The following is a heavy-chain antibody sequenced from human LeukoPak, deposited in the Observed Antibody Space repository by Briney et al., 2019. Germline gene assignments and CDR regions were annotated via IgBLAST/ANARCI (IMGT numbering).Heavy chain of an antibody. V-gene: IGHV3-11*01. CDR2: ISSSGSTI. Sequence: PGGSLRLSCAASGFTFSDYYMSWIRQAPGKGLEWVSYISSSGSTIYYADSVKGRFTISRDNAKNSPYLQMNSLRAEDTAVYYCARDFGVVVPAAISYYYYYYGMDVWGQGTTVTVSS. J-gene: IGHJ6*02. CDR1: GFTFSDYY. D-gene: IGHD2-2*01. CDR3: ARDFGVVVPAAISYYYYYYGMDV.